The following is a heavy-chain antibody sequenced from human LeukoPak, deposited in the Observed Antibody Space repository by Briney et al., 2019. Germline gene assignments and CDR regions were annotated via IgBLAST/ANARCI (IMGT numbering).Heavy chain of an antibody. CDR1: GGSISSSSYY. V-gene: IGHV4-39*01. Sequence: RASETLSLTCTVSGGSISSSSYYWGWIRQPPGKGLEWIGSIYYSGSTYYNPSLKSRVTISVDTSKNQSSLKLSSVTAADTAVYYCARHSGYYYARGAFDIWGQGTMVTVSS. CDR3: ARHSGYYYARGAFDI. CDR2: IYYSGST. D-gene: IGHD3-22*01. J-gene: IGHJ3*02.